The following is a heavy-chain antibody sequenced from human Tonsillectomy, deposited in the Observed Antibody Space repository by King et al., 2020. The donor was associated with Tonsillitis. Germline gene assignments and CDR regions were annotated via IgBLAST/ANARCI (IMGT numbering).Heavy chain of an antibody. CDR1: GGSIISYY. Sequence: QLQESGPGLVKPSETLSLTCTFSGGSIISYYWSWIRPPAGKGLEWIGRIYTSGSTNYNPSLTSRVTMSVATSKNQSSLKLSSVTAADTAVYYCAGDWDYGSGSASLDYWGQGTLVTVSS. CDR2: IYTSGST. J-gene: IGHJ4*02. V-gene: IGHV4-4*07. CDR3: AGDWDYGSGSASLDY. D-gene: IGHD3-10*01.